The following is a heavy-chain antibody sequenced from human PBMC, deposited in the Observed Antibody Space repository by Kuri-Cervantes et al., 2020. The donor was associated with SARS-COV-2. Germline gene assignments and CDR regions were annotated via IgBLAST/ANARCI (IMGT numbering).Heavy chain of an antibody. J-gene: IGHJ3*02. D-gene: IGHD3-16*01. CDR3: ARGPRIWVLDAFDI. CDR1: GGSISSSSYY. V-gene: IGHV4-39*07. Sequence: GSLRLSCTVSGGSISSSSYYWGWIRQPPGKGPEWIGEINHSGSTNYNPSLKSRVTISVDTSKNQFSLKLSSVTAADTAVYYCARGPRIWVLDAFDIWGQGKMVTGSS. CDR2: INHSGST.